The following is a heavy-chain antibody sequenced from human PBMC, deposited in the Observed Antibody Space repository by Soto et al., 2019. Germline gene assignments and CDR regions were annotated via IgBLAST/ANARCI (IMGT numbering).Heavy chain of an antibody. CDR1: GGSISSYY. CDR3: ARQAYHYDTNSFGY. D-gene: IGHD3-22*01. V-gene: IGHV4-4*07. J-gene: IGHJ4*02. Sequence: SETLSLTCTVSGGSISSYYWSWVRQPAGKGLEWMGRIYTSGSTNYNPSLKSRVTMSVDTSKNQISLNLTSVTAADTAMYYCARQAYHYDTNSFGYWGQGTLVTVSS. CDR2: IYTSGST.